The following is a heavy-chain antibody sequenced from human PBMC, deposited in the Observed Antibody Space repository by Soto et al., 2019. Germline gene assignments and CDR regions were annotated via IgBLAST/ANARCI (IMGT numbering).Heavy chain of an antibody. J-gene: IGHJ1*01. CDR2: ISYDGSNK. Sequence: GGSLRLSCAASGFTFSSYAMHWVRQAPGKGLEWVAVISYDGSNKYYADSVKGRFTISRDNSKNTLYLQMNSLRAEDTAVYYCARDRGYCTNGVCYSAEYFQHRGQGTLVTVYS. CDR1: GFTFSSYA. CDR3: ARDRGYCTNGVCYSAEYFQH. D-gene: IGHD2-8*01. V-gene: IGHV3-30-3*01.